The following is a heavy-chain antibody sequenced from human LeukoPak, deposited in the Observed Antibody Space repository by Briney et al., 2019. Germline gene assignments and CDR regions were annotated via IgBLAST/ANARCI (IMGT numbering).Heavy chain of an antibody. CDR3: ARDSSSYYFDY. CDR2: IYTGGTT. V-gene: IGHV3-66*01. D-gene: IGHD6-6*01. CDR1: GFTVTSNH. J-gene: IGHJ4*02. Sequence: GGSLRLSCAASGFTVTSNHVNWVRQAPGKGLEWVSIIYTGGTTHYADSLKDRLTISRDDSINTLYLQMNSLRAEDTAVYYCARDSSSYYFDYWGQGTLVTVSS.